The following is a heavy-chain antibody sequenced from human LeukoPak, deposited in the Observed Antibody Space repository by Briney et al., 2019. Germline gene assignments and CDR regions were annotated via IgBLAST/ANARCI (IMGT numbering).Heavy chain of an antibody. Sequence: EASVKVSCKASGGTFSSYAISWVRQAPGQGLEWVGRIIPILGIANYAQKFQGRVTITADKSTSTAYIALSSLRSEATAVYYCPRDGPTSCGSRAFDIWGQGTMVTVSS. CDR2: IIPILGIA. D-gene: IGHD2-15*01. CDR1: GGTFSSYA. V-gene: IGHV1-69*04. CDR3: PRDGPTSCGSRAFDI. J-gene: IGHJ3*02.